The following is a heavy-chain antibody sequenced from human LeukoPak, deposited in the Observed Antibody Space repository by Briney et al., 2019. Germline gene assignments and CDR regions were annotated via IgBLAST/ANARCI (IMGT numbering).Heavy chain of an antibody. CDR3: ARDRAAGKYHFDY. J-gene: IGHJ4*02. CDR1: GYTFTGYY. D-gene: IGHD6-13*01. Sequence: ASVKVSCKASGYTFTGYYIQWVRQAPGQGLEWMGWINPNSGGTNYAQKFQGRVTMTRDTSISTAYMELSRLRSDDTAVYYCARDRAAGKYHFDYWGQGTLVTVSS. CDR2: INPNSGGT. V-gene: IGHV1-2*02.